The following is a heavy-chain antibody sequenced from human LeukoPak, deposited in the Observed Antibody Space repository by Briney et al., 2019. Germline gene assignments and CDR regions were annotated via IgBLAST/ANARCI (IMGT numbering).Heavy chain of an antibody. J-gene: IGHJ4*02. CDR3: AREVGGYKPTYYFDY. CDR1: GYTFTGYY. V-gene: IGHV1-2*06. D-gene: IGHD5-24*01. Sequence: ASVKVSCKASGYTFTGYYMHRVRQAPGQGLEWMGRINPNSGGTNYAQKFQGRVTMTRDTSISTAYMELSRLRSDDTAVYYCAREVGGYKPTYYFDYWGQGTLVTVSS. CDR2: INPNSGGT.